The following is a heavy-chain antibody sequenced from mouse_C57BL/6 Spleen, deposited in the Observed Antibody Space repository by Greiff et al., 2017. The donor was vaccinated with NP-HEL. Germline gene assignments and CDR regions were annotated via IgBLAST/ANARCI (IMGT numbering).Heavy chain of an antibody. CDR2: ISGGGGNT. Sequence: DVKLVESGGGLVKPGGSLKLSCAASGFTFSSYTMSWVRQTPEKRLEWVATISGGGGNTYYPDSVKGRFTISRDNAKNTLYLQMSSLRSEDTALYYCARHAHYYGSSYDYFDYWGQGTTLTVSS. CDR3: ARHAHYYGSSYDYFDY. D-gene: IGHD1-1*01. V-gene: IGHV5-9*01. J-gene: IGHJ2*01. CDR1: GFTFSSYT.